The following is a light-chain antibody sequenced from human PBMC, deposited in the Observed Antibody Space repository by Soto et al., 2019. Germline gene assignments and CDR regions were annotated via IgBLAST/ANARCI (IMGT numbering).Light chain of an antibody. CDR2: GTS. Sequence: ELVMTQSPATLSVSPGERATLSCRASQSFSSNVAWYQQKPGQAPRLLIYGTSTRVTGIPARFSGSGSGTDFTLTISCLQSEDFATYYCQQYYSYLPLTFGGGTKVDIK. CDR1: QSFSSN. J-gene: IGKJ4*01. V-gene: IGKV3-15*01. CDR3: QQYYSYLPLT.